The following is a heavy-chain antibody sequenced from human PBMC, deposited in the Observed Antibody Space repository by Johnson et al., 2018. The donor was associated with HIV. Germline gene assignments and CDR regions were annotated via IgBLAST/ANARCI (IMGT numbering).Heavy chain of an antibody. CDR2: VNSDGYST. CDR1: GFTLSDYW. CDR3: VKGLSRWSGDQSDAFDI. J-gene: IGHJ3*02. V-gene: IGHV3-74*01. Sequence: VQLVESGGGLVQPGGSLRLSCAAYGFTLSDYWMHWVRHGIGTGLAWVARVNSDGYSTSYADSVKCRFTLSRDNSTNRLYLQMNSLRAEDKAIYYCVKGLSRWSGDQSDAFDIWGQGTMVTVSS. D-gene: IGHD7-27*01.